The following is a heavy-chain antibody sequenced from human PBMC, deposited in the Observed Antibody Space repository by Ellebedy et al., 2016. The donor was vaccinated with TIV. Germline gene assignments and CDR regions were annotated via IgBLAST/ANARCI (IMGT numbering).Heavy chain of an antibody. Sequence: GGSLRLSCAASGFTVSSSYMSWVRQAPGKGLEWVPVIYSGGSTYYAGAVKGRFSISRDNSTNTVYLQMNSLRAEDTAVYYCARDIVTPKDSYFDYWGQGTLVTVSS. CDR1: GFTVSSSY. D-gene: IGHD1-26*01. J-gene: IGHJ4*02. CDR3: ARDIVTPKDSYFDY. CDR2: IYSGGST. V-gene: IGHV3-66*01.